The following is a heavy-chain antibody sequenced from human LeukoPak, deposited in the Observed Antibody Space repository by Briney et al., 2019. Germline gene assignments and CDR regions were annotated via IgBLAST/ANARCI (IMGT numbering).Heavy chain of an antibody. D-gene: IGHD5-24*01. J-gene: IGHJ4*02. CDR3: AKETDYNYIYYFDY. CDR2: ISSSSSTI. Sequence: GGSLRLSCAASGFTFSSYSMNWVRQAPGKGLEWVSYISSSSSTIYYADSVKGRFTISRDNSKNTLYLQMNSLRAEDTAVYSCAKETDYNYIYYFDYWGQGTLVTVSS. V-gene: IGHV3-48*01. CDR1: GFTFSSYS.